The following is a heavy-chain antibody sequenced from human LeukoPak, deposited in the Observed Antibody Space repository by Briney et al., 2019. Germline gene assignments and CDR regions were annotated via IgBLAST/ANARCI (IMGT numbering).Heavy chain of an antibody. V-gene: IGHV3-23*01. CDR2: VSGTGGRT. D-gene: IGHD6-6*01. CDR1: GFTFSTYA. Sequence: EGSLRLSCAASGFTFSTYAMSWVRQAPGKGLEWVSVVSGTGGRTYYADSVKGRFTISRDNSKNTLYLQMNSLRAEDTALYYCVKASSSSPQYNWFDAWGQGTLVTVSS. CDR3: VKASSSSPQYNWFDA. J-gene: IGHJ5*02.